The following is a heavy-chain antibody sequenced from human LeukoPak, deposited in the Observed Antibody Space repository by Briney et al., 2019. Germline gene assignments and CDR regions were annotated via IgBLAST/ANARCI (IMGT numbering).Heavy chain of an antibody. CDR2: ISGSGMLT. V-gene: IGHV3-23*01. CDR1: GFTFSSYG. Sequence: PGGSLRLSCAASGFTFSSYGMHWVRQAPGKGLEWVSSISGSGMLTYYADSVKGRFTISRDNSKNTLYLQMSSLRAEDTATFYCAKFYYDSSGRGNDAFDVWGQGTMVTVSS. D-gene: IGHD3-22*01. CDR3: AKFYYDSSGRGNDAFDV. J-gene: IGHJ3*01.